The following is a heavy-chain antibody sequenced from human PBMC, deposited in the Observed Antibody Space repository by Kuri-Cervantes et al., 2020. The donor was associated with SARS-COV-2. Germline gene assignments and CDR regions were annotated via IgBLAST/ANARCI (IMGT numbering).Heavy chain of an antibody. D-gene: IGHD3-10*01. Sequence: GSLRLSCIVSGGSVSSGSHYWSWIRQPPGKGLEWIGYIYYSGSTKYNPSLKSRVTMSVDTSKNQFSLKLNSVTPADTAVYYCARTLDYDGSGTYCFDYWGQGTLVTVSS. V-gene: IGHV4-61*01. CDR2: IYYSGST. CDR1: GGSVSSGSHY. CDR3: ARTLDYDGSGTYCFDY. J-gene: IGHJ4*02.